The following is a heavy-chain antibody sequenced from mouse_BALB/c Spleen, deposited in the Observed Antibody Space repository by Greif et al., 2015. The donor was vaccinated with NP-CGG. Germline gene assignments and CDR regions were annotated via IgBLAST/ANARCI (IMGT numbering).Heavy chain of an antibody. CDR1: GFSLTSYG. D-gene: IGHD2-4*01. CDR3: ARDSLYDYDKVMDY. Sequence: QVQLKESGPGLVAPSQSLSITCTVSGFSLTSYGVHWVRQPPGKGLEWLGVIWAGGSTNYNSALMSRLSISKDNSKSQVFLKMSSLQTDDTAMYYCARDSLYDYDKVMDYWGQGTSVTVSS. J-gene: IGHJ4*01. V-gene: IGHV2-9*02. CDR2: IWAGGST.